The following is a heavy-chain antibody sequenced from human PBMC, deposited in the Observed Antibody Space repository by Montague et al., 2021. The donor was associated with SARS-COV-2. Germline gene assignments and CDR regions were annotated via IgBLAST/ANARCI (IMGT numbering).Heavy chain of an antibody. CDR1: GFTFSSYE. Sequence: SLRLSCAASGFTFSSYEMNWVRQAPGKGLEWVSCISSSGSTIYYADSVKGRFPISRDNAKNSLYLQMNSLRAEDTAVYYCARRGYCSSTSCWALDYWGQGTLVTVSS. CDR3: ARRGYCSSTSCWALDY. D-gene: IGHD2-2*01. CDR2: ISSSGSTI. V-gene: IGHV3-48*03. J-gene: IGHJ4*02.